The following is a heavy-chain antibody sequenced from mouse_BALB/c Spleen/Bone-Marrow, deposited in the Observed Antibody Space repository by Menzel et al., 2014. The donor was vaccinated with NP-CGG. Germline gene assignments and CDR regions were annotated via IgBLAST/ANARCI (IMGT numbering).Heavy chain of an antibody. CDR3: ARNGGTWFAY. CDR2: IWSGGST. CDR1: GFSLTSYG. J-gene: IGHJ3*01. V-gene: IGHV2-4-1*01. Sequence: VQLQQSGPGLVQPSQSLSITCTASGFSLTSYGVHWVRQSPGKGLEWLGVIWSGGSTDYNAAFISRLSISKDNSKSQVFFKMNSLQADDTAIYYCARNGGTWFAYWGQGTLVTVSA.